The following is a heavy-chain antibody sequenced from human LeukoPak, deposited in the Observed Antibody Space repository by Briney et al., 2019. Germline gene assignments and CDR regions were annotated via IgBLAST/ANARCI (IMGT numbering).Heavy chain of an antibody. Sequence: ASVKVSCKASGYTFTGYYMHWVRQAPGQGLEWMGWINPNSGGTNYAQEFQGWVTMTRDTSISTAYMELSRLRSDDTAVYYCARSSRYFDWFYDYWGQGTLVTVSS. CDR2: INPNSGGT. CDR1: GYTFTGYY. D-gene: IGHD3-9*01. CDR3: ARSSRYFDWFYDY. V-gene: IGHV1-2*04. J-gene: IGHJ4*02.